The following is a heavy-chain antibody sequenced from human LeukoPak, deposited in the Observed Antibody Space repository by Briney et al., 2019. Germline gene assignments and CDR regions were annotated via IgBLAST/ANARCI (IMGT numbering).Heavy chain of an antibody. CDR3: ARGGFTDYSGLDY. J-gene: IGHJ4*02. CDR1: GFTFTSYA. CDR2: VSAYNGNT. Sequence: ASVKVSCKASGFTFTSYAISWVRQAPGQGPEWMGWVSAYNGNTNYAQKLRGRVTMTTDTSTSTAYMELRSLRSDDTAVYYCARGGFTDYSGLDYWGQGTLVTVSS. V-gene: IGHV1-18*04. D-gene: IGHD3-9*01.